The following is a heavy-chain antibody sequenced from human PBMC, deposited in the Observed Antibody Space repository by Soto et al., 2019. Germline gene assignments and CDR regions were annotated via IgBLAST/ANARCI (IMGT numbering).Heavy chain of an antibody. V-gene: IGHV6-1*01. J-gene: IGHJ4*02. D-gene: IGHD6-13*01. CDR3: VRAGIQSSSWSFDY. CDR1: GDSVSSNSAA. Sequence: SQTLSLTCVISGDSVSSNSAAWNWIRQSPSRGLEWLGRTYYRSKWYNDYAVSVKSRISVNPDTSKNQFSLQLNSVTPEDTAVYYCVRAGIQSSSWSFDYWGQRALVTVSS. CDR2: TYYRSKWYN.